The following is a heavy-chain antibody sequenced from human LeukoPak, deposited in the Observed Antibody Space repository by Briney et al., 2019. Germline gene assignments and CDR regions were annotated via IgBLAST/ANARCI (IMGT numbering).Heavy chain of an antibody. CDR3: AKGFRNTVTTFDY. V-gene: IGHV1-69*05. D-gene: IGHD4-17*01. J-gene: IGHJ4*02. CDR1: GGTFSSYA. Sequence: SVKVSCKASGGTFSSYAISWVRQAPGQGLEWMGGIIPIFGTANYAQKFQGRVTITTDESTSTAYMELSSLRSEDTAVYYCAKGFRNTVTTFDYWGQGTLVTVSS. CDR2: IIPIFGTA.